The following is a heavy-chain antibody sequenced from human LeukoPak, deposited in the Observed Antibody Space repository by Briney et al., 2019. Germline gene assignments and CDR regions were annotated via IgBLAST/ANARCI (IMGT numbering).Heavy chain of an antibody. CDR3: ARGAVYYMDI. CDR2: IVGGDGGT. Sequence: GGSLRLSCAASGFPISTNGMSWVRQAPGKGLEWVSGIVGGDGGTYYADSVKGRFIISRDNSKNTLYVQMNSLRAEDTAVYYCARGAVYYMDIWGKGTTVIISS. CDR1: GFPISTNG. D-gene: IGHD6-19*01. V-gene: IGHV3-23*01. J-gene: IGHJ6*03.